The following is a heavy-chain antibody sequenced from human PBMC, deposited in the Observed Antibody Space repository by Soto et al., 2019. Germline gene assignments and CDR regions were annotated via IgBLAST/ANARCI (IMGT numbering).Heavy chain of an antibody. D-gene: IGHD6-19*01. J-gene: IGHJ1*01. CDR2: ISGSGGST. Sequence: GGSLRLSCTASGFTCSSYAMSWVRQAPGKGLEWVSAISGSGGSTYYADSVKGRFTISRDNSKNTLYLQMNSLRAEDTAVYYCAKGPLGGGWYYFQHWGQGTLVTVSS. CDR3: AKGPLGGGWYYFQH. V-gene: IGHV3-23*01. CDR1: GFTCSSYA.